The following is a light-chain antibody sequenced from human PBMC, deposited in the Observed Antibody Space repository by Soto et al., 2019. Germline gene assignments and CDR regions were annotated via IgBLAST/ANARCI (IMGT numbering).Light chain of an antibody. Sequence: QSALTQPASVSGSPGQSITISCTGVRSDVVSYNFVSWYQQHPGQAPKLIIYEGTQRPSGVSDRFSGSRSGNTASLTVSGLQAEDEAHYYCCSFGGNMSWILGGGTKVTVL. CDR1: RSDVVSYNF. CDR3: CSFGGNMSWI. J-gene: IGLJ2*01. CDR2: EGT. V-gene: IGLV2-23*01.